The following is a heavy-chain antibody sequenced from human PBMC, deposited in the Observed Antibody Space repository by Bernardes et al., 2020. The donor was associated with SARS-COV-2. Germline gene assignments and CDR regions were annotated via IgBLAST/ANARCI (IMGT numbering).Heavy chain of an antibody. CDR3: ARDDRGSNWFDP. D-gene: IGHD3-10*01. CDR1: GGSIRSYY. V-gene: IGHV4-59*01. J-gene: IGHJ5*02. Sequence: SETLSRTCTVSGGSIRSYYWSWIRQPPGKGLEWIGYIYYSGSTNYNPSLKSRVTISVDTSKNQFSLKLSSVTAADTAVYYCARDDRGSNWFDPWGQGTLVTVSS. CDR2: IYYSGST.